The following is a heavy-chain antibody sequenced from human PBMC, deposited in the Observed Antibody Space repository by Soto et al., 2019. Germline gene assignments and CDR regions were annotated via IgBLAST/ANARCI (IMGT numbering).Heavy chain of an antibody. CDR2: IYYSGST. Sequence: SETLSLTCTVSGGSISSYYWGWIRQPPGKGLEWIGYIYYSGSTNYNPSLKSRVTISVDTSKNQFSLKLSSVTAADTAVYYCARFDYYDSSGYPHFDYWGQGTLVTVSS. CDR1: GGSISSYY. D-gene: IGHD3-22*01. V-gene: IGHV4-59*01. J-gene: IGHJ4*02. CDR3: ARFDYYDSSGYPHFDY.